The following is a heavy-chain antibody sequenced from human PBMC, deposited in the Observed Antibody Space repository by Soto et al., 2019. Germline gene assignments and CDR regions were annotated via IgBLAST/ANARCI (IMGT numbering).Heavy chain of an antibody. CDR1: GGSISSYY. Sequence: QVQLQESGPGLVKPSETLSLTCTVSGGSISSYYWSWIRQPPGKGLEWIGYIYYSGSTNYNPSLKSRVTISVDTSKNQFSLKLSSVTAADTAVYYCARVDSSGYADAFDIWGQGTMVTVSS. CDR2: IYYSGST. J-gene: IGHJ3*02. CDR3: ARVDSSGYADAFDI. V-gene: IGHV4-59*01. D-gene: IGHD3-22*01.